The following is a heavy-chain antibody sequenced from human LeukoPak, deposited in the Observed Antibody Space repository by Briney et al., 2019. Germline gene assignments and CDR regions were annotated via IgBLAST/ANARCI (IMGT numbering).Heavy chain of an antibody. D-gene: IGHD2-15*01. CDR1: GYTFTGYY. J-gene: IGHJ4*02. CDR2: INPNSGGT. CDR3: ATGPKDGSYSPTDY. Sequence: ASVKVSCKASGYTFTGYYMHWVRQAPGQGLEWMGWINPNSGGTNYAQKFQGRVTMTRDTSISTAYMELSRLRSDDTAVYYCATGPKDGSYSPTDYWGQGTLVTVSS. V-gene: IGHV1-2*02.